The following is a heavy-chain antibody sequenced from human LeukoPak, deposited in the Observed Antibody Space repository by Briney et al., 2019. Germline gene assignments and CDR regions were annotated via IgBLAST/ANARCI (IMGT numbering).Heavy chain of an antibody. V-gene: IGHV3-11*03. CDR1: GFTSSDYS. J-gene: IGHJ4*02. D-gene: IGHD6-13*01. Sequence: GGSLRLSCAASGFTSSDYSMTWIRQARGKGLEWVSYISGSSRNINYADSVGGRFTISRDNAKNVLYLQMNRLRVEDTAVYYCAGRTSSSWHYWGQGTLVTVSS. CDR2: ISGSSRNI. CDR3: AGRTSSSWHY.